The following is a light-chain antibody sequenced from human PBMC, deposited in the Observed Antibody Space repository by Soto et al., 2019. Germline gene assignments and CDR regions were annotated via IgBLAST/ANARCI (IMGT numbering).Light chain of an antibody. CDR2: AAS. V-gene: IGKV1-27*01. J-gene: IGKJ4*01. Sequence: DVQMTQAPSCLSASVGDRDTITWRASQGISNYLAWYQQKRGKVPKLLIYAASILQSGVPSRFSGSGSGTDFTLTISSLQPEDVATYYCQKYNSAPRTFGGGTKVEIK. CDR1: QGISNY. CDR3: QKYNSAPRT.